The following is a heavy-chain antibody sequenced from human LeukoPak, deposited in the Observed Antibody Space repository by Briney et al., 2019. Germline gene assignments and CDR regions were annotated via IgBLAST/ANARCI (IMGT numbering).Heavy chain of an antibody. CDR2: IIPILGIA. CDR3: ARGYLGYYYGMDV. J-gene: IGHJ6*02. V-gene: IGHV1-69*02. CDR1: GGTFSSYT. D-gene: IGHD3-16*01. Sequence: SVKVSCKASGGTFSSYTTSWVRQAPGQGLEWMGRIIPILGIANYAQKFQGRVTITADKSTSTAYMELSSLRSEDTAVYYCARGYLGYYYGMDVWGQGTTVTVSS.